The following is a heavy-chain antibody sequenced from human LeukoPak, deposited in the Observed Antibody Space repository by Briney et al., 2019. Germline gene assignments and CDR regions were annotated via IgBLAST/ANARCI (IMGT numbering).Heavy chain of an antibody. Sequence: GGSLRLSCAASGFTFSSYEMNWVRQAPGKGLEWVSYISSSGSTIYYADSVKGRFTISRDNAKNSLYLQMNSLRAEDTAVYYWARGWTQWLVYFDYWGQGTLVNVSS. D-gene: IGHD6-19*01. J-gene: IGHJ4*02. V-gene: IGHV3-48*03. CDR3: ARGWTQWLVYFDY. CDR1: GFTFSSYE. CDR2: ISSSGSTI.